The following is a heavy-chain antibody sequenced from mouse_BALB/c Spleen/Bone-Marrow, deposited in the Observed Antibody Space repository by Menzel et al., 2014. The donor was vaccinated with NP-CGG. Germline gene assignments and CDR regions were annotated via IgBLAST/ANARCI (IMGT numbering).Heavy chain of an antibody. J-gene: IGHJ2*01. V-gene: IGHV1-18*01. CDR3: ARRRGYDGYYEGFDY. CDR2: INPNNGGT. D-gene: IGHD2-3*01. CDR1: GYTFTDYN. Sequence: VQLKQSGPELVKPGASVEIPCKASGYTFTDYNMDWVKQSHGKSLEWIGDINPNNGGTIYNQKFKGKATLTVDKSSSTAYMELRSLTSEDTAVYYCARRRGYDGYYEGFDYWGQGTTLTVSS.